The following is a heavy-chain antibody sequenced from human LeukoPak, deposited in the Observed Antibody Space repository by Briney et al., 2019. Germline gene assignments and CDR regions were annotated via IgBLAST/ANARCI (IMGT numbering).Heavy chain of an antibody. J-gene: IGHJ3*01. CDR2: IWNDGSNT. CDR3: ARGNAGLVKHLDAVDL. D-gene: IGHD1-26*01. CDR1: GFTFSDYG. V-gene: IGHV3-33*01. Sequence: TGGSLRLPCAASGFTFSDYGMHWVRQAPGKGLEWVAVIWNDGSNTYYGDSVKGLFTISRDDSKNTVYLQMNSLRADDTAVYYCARGNAGLVKHLDAVDLWGQGTMVTVAS.